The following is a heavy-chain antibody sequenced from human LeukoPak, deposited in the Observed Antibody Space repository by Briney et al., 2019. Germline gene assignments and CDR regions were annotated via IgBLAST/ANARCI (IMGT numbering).Heavy chain of an antibody. Sequence: GGSLRLSCAASGFTFSSNVMSWVRQAPGKGLEWVSAISGSGGNTFYADSVKGRFTISRDNSKDTLCLQMNSLRAEDTAVYYCAKHSGSYGRPLDYWGQGTLVTVSS. CDR3: AKHSGSYGRPLDY. D-gene: IGHD3-10*01. V-gene: IGHV3-23*01. J-gene: IGHJ4*02. CDR2: ISGSGGNT. CDR1: GFTFSSNV.